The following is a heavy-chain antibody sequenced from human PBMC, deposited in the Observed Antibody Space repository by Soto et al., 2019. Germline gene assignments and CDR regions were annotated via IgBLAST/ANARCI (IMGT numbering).Heavy chain of an antibody. CDR3: ARGREEAGGPFDY. CDR1: GASISSGNSY. CDR2: IYYTGST. D-gene: IGHD3-10*01. J-gene: IGHJ4*02. Sequence: QVQLQESGPGLVKPSQTLSLTCSVSGASISSGNSYWSWIRQHPGKGLEWIGYIYYTGSTYYNPSLRSRITISEDMSKKQFSLRLSSVTAADTAVYYCARGREEAGGPFDYWGQGTLVTVSS. V-gene: IGHV4-31*03.